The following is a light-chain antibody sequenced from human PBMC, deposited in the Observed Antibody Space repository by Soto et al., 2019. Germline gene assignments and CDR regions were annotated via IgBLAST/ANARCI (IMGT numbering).Light chain of an antibody. CDR2: GSS. V-gene: IGKV3-15*01. CDR1: QSVRST. CDR3: QQYDTWPQT. J-gene: IGKJ2*01. Sequence: EVVMTQSPATLSVSPGARATLSCRASQSVRSTLAWYQQKPGQAPRLLIYGSSSRATGVPARFSGSGSGTEFTLTISSLQSEDFAVYYCQQYDTWPQTFGQGTKLEIK.